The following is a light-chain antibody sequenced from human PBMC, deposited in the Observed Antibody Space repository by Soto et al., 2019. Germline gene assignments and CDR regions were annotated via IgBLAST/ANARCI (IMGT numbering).Light chain of an antibody. CDR2: DVT. CDR1: SSDVGGYNY. CDR3: SSCTTSSTLYV. V-gene: IGLV2-14*01. J-gene: IGLJ1*01. Sequence: QSALTQPASVSGSPGQSITISCTGTSSDVGGYNYVSWYQQHPGKAPKLVIYDVTNRPSGVSNRFSGSKSGNTASLTISGLQAEDEADYYCSSCTTSSTLYVFGTGTKVTVL.